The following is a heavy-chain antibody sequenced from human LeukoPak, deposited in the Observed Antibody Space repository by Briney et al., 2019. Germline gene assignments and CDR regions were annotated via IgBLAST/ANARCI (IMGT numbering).Heavy chain of an antibody. D-gene: IGHD2-2*02. CDR3: ARAVYTWAWFDP. Sequence: SETLSLTCTVSGASIRSYYWSWVRQPPGKGLEWIGHISQSGDTNYNPTLKSRATISEDTSKNQFSLKLSSVTAADTAVYYCARAVYTWAWFDPWGQGTLVTVSS. CDR1: GASIRSYY. CDR2: ISQSGDT. J-gene: IGHJ5*02. V-gene: IGHV4-59*01.